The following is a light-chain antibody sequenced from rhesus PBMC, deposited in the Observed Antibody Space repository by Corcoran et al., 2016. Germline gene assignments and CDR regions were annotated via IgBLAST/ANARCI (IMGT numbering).Light chain of an antibody. J-gene: IGKJ2*01. CDR2: GES. CDR1: QDITSD. Sequence: DIQMTQSPSSLSASLGDRVTITCRASQDITSDLAWYQQNTDKTSKLLISGESSVKSGIDSRFSGSGSGTDFTLTSNSLQSEDFATYYCQHYYSTPPYSFGQGTKVEIK. CDR3: QHYYSTPPYS. V-gene: IGKV1-25*01.